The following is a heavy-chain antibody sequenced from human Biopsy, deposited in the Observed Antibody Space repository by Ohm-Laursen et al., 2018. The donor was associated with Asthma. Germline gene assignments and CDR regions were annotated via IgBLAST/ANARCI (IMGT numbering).Heavy chain of an antibody. CDR3: ARAVDYSHYYGIDV. J-gene: IGHJ6*02. CDR1: GYTFNSVG. CDR2: ISVYNGNT. Sequence: ASVYASCKTSGYTFNSVGISWVRQAPGQGLVRMGWISVYNGNTKVAQKLQDRVTMITDTSTSTAYMELRSLRSDDTAVYFCARAVDYSHYYGIDVWGQGTTVTV. V-gene: IGHV1-18*01. D-gene: IGHD3-10*01.